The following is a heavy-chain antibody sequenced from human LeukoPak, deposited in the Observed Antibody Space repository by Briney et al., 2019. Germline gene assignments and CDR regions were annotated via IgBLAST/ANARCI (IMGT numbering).Heavy chain of an antibody. CDR2: IYYSGST. CDR3: AREILSGYCSSTSCPGSYMDV. D-gene: IGHD2-2*01. J-gene: IGHJ6*03. Sequence: SETLSLTCTVSGGPISSSSYYWGWIRQPPGKGLEWVGSIYYSGSTYYNPSLKSRVTISVDTSKNQFSLKLSSVTAADTAVYYCAREILSGYCSSTSCPGSYMDVWGKGTTVTISS. V-gene: IGHV4-39*07. CDR1: GGPISSSSYY.